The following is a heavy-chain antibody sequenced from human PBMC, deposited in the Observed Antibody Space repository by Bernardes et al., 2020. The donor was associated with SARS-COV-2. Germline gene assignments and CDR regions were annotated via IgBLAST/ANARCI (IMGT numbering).Heavy chain of an antibody. CDR3: AGYSSSWPFFDY. CDR1: GDSIPNYY. Sequence: SQTLSLTCTVSGDSIPNYYWSWIRQAPGKGLEWIAYMYHTGSTHYNPSLKSRLTTSVETSKNQFSLKLSSVTAADTAVYYCAGYSSSWPFFDYWGQGTLVTVSS. V-gene: IGHV4-59*01. CDR2: MYHTGST. D-gene: IGHD6-13*01. J-gene: IGHJ4*02.